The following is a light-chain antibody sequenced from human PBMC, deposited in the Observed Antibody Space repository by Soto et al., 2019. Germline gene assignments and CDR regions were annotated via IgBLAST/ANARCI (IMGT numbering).Light chain of an antibody. CDR3: FSFTTTSTHV. Sequence: QSALTQPASLSGSPGQSITISCTGTSSDIGAYDYVSWFQQHPGKAPKLMISEVNNRPSGVSNRFYGSKTGNTAYLTISGLQVEDEAKYFCFSFTTTSTHVFGTGTKVTVL. CDR2: EVN. J-gene: IGLJ1*01. CDR1: SSDIGAYDY. V-gene: IGLV2-14*01.